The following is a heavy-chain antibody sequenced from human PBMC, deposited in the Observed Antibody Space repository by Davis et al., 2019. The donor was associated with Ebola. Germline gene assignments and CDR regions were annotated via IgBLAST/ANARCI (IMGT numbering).Heavy chain of an antibody. CDR1: GYTFTSYG. CDR2: IIPIFGTA. V-gene: IGHV1-69*06. Sequence: SVKVSCKASGYTFTSYGISWVRQAPGQGLEWMGGIIPIFGTATYAQKFQGRVTITADKSTSTAYMELSSLRSEDTAVYYCARHIVVVPAARAYYYYGMDVWGQGTTVTVSS. D-gene: IGHD2-2*01. CDR3: ARHIVVVPAARAYYYYGMDV. J-gene: IGHJ6*02.